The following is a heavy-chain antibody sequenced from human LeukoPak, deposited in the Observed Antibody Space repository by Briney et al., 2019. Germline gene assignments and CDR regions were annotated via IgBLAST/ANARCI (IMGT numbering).Heavy chain of an antibody. Sequence: EASVKVSCKVSGYILTELSMHWVRQAPGKGLEWMGGFDPEDGETIYAQKFQGRVTMTEDTSTDTAYMELSSLRSEDTAVYYCATDRGTTVVSKYYYYYGMDVWGQGTTVTVSS. D-gene: IGHD4-23*01. V-gene: IGHV1-24*01. J-gene: IGHJ6*02. CDR1: GYILTELS. CDR3: ATDRGTTVVSKYYYYYGMDV. CDR2: FDPEDGET.